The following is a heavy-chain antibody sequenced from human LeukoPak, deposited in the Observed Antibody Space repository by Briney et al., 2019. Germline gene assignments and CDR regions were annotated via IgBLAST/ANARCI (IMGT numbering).Heavy chain of an antibody. D-gene: IGHD1-26*01. CDR2: MKQDGSEI. CDR3: ARVSGDGESSYRTLDI. CDR1: RFTFSNYC. J-gene: IGHJ3*02. V-gene: IGHV3-7*01. Sequence: PGGSLRLSCAASRFTFSNYCMSWVCQAPGKGLERVSNMKQDGSEINYVDSVKGRFTISRDNAKNSLYLQMNSLRVEDTAVYYCARVSGDGESSYRTLDIWGQGTMVTVSS.